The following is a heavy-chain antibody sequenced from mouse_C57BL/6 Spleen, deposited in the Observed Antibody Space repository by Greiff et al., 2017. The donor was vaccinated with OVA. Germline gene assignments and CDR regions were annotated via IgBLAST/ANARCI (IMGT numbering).Heavy chain of an antibody. D-gene: IGHD1-1*01. Sequence: VQRVESGPGLVQPSQSLSITCTVSGFSLTSYGVHWVRQSPGKGLEWLGVIWRGGSTDYNAAFMSRLSITKDNSKSQVFFKMNSLQADDTAIYYCAKNGNYYGSSYWYFDVWGTGTTVTVSS. CDR1: GFSLTSYG. CDR2: IWRGGST. CDR3: AKNGNYYGSSYWYFDV. V-gene: IGHV2-5*01. J-gene: IGHJ1*03.